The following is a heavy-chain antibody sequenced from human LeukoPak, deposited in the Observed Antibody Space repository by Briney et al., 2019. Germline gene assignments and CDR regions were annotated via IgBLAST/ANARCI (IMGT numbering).Heavy chain of an antibody. V-gene: IGHV3-30*18. J-gene: IGHJ4*02. CDR3: AKVMAGEPDY. CDR1: GFTFSSYG. CDR2: ISYDGSNK. D-gene: IGHD6-19*01. Sequence: PGRSLRLSCAASGFTFSSYGMHWVRQAPGKGLEWVAVISYDGSNKYYADSVKGRFTISRDNSKNTLYLQMNSLRAEDTAVYYCAKVMAGEPDYWGQGTLVTVSS.